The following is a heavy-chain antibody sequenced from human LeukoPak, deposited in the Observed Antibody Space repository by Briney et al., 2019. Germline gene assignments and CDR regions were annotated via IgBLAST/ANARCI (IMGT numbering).Heavy chain of an antibody. Sequence: GGSLRLSCAASGFTFSSYYMHWVRQAPGKGLEWVAVISYDGSNKYYADSVKGRFTISRDNSKNTLYLQMNRLRAEDTAVYYCANAYYDILTGYYRWWGEGDLVTVSS. V-gene: IGHV3-30*18. CDR2: ISYDGSNK. CDR3: ANAYYDILTGYYRW. J-gene: IGHJ4*02. CDR1: GFTFSSYY. D-gene: IGHD3-9*01.